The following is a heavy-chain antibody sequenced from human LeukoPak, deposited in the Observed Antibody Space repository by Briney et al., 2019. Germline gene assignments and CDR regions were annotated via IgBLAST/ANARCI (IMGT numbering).Heavy chain of an antibody. CDR1: GFTFSSYA. CDR3: AKDGPDGDYVRWTFDY. CDR2: ISGSGGST. J-gene: IGHJ4*02. Sequence: GGSLRLSCAASGFTFSSYAMSWVREAPGKGLEWVSAISGSGGSTYYADSVKGRFTISRDNSKNTLYLQMNSLRAEDTAVHYCAKDGPDGDYVRWTFDYWGQGTLVTVSS. D-gene: IGHD4-17*01. V-gene: IGHV3-23*01.